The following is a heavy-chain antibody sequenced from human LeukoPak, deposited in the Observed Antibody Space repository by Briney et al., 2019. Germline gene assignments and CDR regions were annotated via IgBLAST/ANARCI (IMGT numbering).Heavy chain of an antibody. J-gene: IGHJ4*02. D-gene: IGHD4-17*01. CDR1: GVSFNDYY. V-gene: IGHV4-34*01. CDR3: TRMTTGHDY. CDR2: INHSGYT. Sequence: SETLPLTCAVSGVSFNDYYWSWVRQTPGKGLEWIGEINHSGYTNDSPSLKSRVTPSIDTSRKQFSLNLRSVTVADSGIYYCTRMTTGHDYWGQGTLVTVSS.